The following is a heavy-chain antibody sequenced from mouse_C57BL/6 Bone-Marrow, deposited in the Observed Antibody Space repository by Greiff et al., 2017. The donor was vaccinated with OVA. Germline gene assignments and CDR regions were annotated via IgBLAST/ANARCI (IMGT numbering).Heavy chain of an antibody. V-gene: IGHV2-2*01. J-gene: IGHJ1*03. CDR2: IWSGGST. CDR1: GFSLTSYG. Sequence: QVQLQQSGPGLVQPSQSLSITCTVSGFSLTSYGVHWVRQSPGKGLEWLGVIWSGGSTDYYAAFISRLSTIKDNSKSQVFFKMNSLQADDTAIYYCARKTPPNWDEGYFDVWGTGTTVTVSS. D-gene: IGHD4-1*01. CDR3: ARKTPPNWDEGYFDV.